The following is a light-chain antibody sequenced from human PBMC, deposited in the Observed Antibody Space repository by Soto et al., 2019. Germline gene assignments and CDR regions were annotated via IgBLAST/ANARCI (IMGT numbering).Light chain of an antibody. CDR2: DTS. Sequence: EIVLTQSPATLSLSPGERATLSCRASQSVGRSLAWYQQKPGQAPRLLIYDTSNMATGIPARFSGSGSGTDFTLTISSLEPEDFAVYYCQHRANWPLTFGGGTKVDIK. CDR1: QSVGRS. V-gene: IGKV3-11*01. J-gene: IGKJ4*01. CDR3: QHRANWPLT.